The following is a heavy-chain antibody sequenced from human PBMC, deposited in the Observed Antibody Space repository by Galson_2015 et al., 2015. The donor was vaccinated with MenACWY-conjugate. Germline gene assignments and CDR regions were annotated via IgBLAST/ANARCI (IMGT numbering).Heavy chain of an antibody. CDR1: GFTFSDYY. D-gene: IGHD2-15*01. Sequence: SLRLSCAASGFTFSDYYMSWIRQAPGKGLEWVSYISSSSSYTNYADSVKGRFTISRDNAKNSLYLQMNSLRAEDTAVYYCARGCGGSCYLGHGMDVWGQGTTVTVSS. V-gene: IGHV3-11*03. J-gene: IGHJ6*02. CDR3: ARGCGGSCYLGHGMDV. CDR2: ISSSSSYT.